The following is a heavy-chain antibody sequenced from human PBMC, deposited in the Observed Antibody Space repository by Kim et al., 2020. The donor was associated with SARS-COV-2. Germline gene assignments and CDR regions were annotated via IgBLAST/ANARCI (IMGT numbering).Heavy chain of an antibody. Sequence: YGASGKGRFNISRDNSKNTLYLQMNSLRAEDTAVYYCAREYSSSWYEFGYWGQGTLVTVSS. D-gene: IGHD6-13*01. J-gene: IGHJ4*02. CDR3: AREYSSSWYEFGY. V-gene: IGHV3-30*01.